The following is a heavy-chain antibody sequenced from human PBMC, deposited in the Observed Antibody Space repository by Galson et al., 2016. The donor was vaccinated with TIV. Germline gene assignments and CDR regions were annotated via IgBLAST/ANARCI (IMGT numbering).Heavy chain of an antibody. CDR2: IAYDGSYK. J-gene: IGHJ3*01. Sequence: SLRLSCAASGFTFSSYNMHWVRQAPGKGLEWVAVIAYDGSYKHYAGSVKGRFIVSSDNSKTTLDLQMNSLGAEDTALYYCAKEENSGYYPNDAFDFWGQGTMVTVS. D-gene: IGHD3-3*01. CDR3: AKEENSGYYPNDAFDF. V-gene: IGHV3-30*18. CDR1: GFTFSSYN.